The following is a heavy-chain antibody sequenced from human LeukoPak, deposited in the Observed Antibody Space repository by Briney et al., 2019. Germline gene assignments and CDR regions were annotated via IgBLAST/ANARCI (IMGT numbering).Heavy chain of an antibody. V-gene: IGHV4-39*07. J-gene: IGHJ4*02. CDR3: ARYQTGTMFAV. D-gene: IGHD1/OR15-1a*01. CDR1: GASINSDTYY. CDR2: HSHSGSA. Sequence: SETLSLTCTVSGASINSDTYYWGWIRQPPGKGLEWIGTHSHSGSAYYNPSLRSRITMSLDASENQLSLKLYSVTAADTAIYYCARYQTGTMFAVWGQGTLVTISS.